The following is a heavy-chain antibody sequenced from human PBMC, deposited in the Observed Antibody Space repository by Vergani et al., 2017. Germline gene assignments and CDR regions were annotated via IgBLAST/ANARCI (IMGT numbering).Heavy chain of an antibody. CDR1: GGTFSSYA. Sequence: QVQLVQSGAEVKKPGSSVKVSCKASGGTFSSYAISWVRQAPGQGLEWMGGIIPIFGTANYAQKFQGRVTITADKSTSTAYMELSILRSEDTAVYDCARSSEGYSGSYYGDYYYYGMDVWGQGTTVTVSS. D-gene: IGHD1-26*01. CDR3: ARSSEGYSGSYYGDYYYYGMDV. CDR2: IIPIFGTA. V-gene: IGHV1-69*06. J-gene: IGHJ6*02.